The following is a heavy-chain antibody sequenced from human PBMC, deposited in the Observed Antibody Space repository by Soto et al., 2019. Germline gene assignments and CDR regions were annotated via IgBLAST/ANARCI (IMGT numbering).Heavy chain of an antibody. V-gene: IGHV4-59*08. J-gene: IGHJ4*02. CDR2: IYYSGSS. Sequence: QVQLQESGPGLVKPSETLSLTCTVSGGSIGNSYWSWIRQSPGKGLDWIGYIYYSGSSNYNPSLKTRVSISVDTANNPFSLKLSSVTAADTAVYYCARHSSSWPIFDYWGQGTLVIVSS. D-gene: IGHD6-13*01. CDR3: ARHSSSWPIFDY. CDR1: GGSIGNSY.